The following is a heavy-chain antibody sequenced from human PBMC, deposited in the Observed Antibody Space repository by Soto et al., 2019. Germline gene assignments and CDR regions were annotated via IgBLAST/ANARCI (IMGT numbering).Heavy chain of an antibody. CDR1: GYIFTSYW. V-gene: IGHV5-51*01. D-gene: IGHD3-3*01. CDR2: IYPGDSDT. CDR3: ARHQRIMIFGVVTGMDV. Sequence: GESLKISCNGSGYIFTSYWIGWVRQMPGKGLEWMGIIYPGDSDTRYSPSFQGQVTISADKSISTAYLQWSSLKASDTAMYYCARHQRIMIFGVVTGMDVGGRGTTVTVSS. J-gene: IGHJ6*02.